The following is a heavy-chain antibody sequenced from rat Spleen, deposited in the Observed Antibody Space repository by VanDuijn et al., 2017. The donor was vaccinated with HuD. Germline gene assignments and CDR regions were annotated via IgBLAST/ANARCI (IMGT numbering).Heavy chain of an antibody. J-gene: IGHJ3*01. CDR1: GFTFSNYY. V-gene: IGHV5-25*01. CDR2: ISTGGGNT. D-gene: IGHD1-11*01. Sequence: EVQLVESGGGLVQPGRSMKLSCAASGFTFSNYYMAWVRQAPTKGLEWVASISTGGGNTYYRDSVKGRFTISRDNAKSTLYLQMNSLRSEDTATYYCAKDRDGGYAFAHWGQGTLVTVSS. CDR3: AKDRDGGYAFAH.